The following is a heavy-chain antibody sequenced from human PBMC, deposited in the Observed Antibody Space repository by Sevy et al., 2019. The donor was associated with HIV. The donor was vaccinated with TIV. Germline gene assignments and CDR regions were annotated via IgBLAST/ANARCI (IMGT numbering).Heavy chain of an antibody. CDR2: IYYSGGT. Sequence: SEILSLTCTVSGGSISSYYLTWIRQSPGKGLEWIGYIYYSGGTNYNPSLKSRVTISVDTSQNQFSLKLSSVTAADTAVYYCAREGFYYGLDVWGQGTTVTVSS. CDR1: GGSISSYY. J-gene: IGHJ6*02. CDR3: AREGFYYGLDV. V-gene: IGHV4-59*01.